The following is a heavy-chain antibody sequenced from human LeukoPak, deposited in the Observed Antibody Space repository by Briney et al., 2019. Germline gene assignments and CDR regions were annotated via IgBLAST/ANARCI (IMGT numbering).Heavy chain of an antibody. J-gene: IGHJ6*02. Sequence: GGSLRLSCAASGFTFDDYAMHWVRHAPGKGLEWVPGISWNSGSIGYADSVKGRFTISRDNAKNSLYLQMNSLRAEDTALYYCAKEKNGMDVWGQGTTVTVSS. CDR3: AKEKNGMDV. V-gene: IGHV3-9*01. CDR1: GFTFDDYA. CDR2: ISWNSGSI.